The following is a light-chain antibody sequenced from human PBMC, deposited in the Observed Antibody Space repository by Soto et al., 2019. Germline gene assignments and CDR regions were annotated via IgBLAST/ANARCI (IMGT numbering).Light chain of an antibody. J-gene: IGKJ5*01. CDR2: GIS. Sequence: EIELTQSPGTLSLSPGESATLSCKASQSVSSTYLAWFQQKPGQPPTLLIYGISKRATDIPDRFSGSGSGTEFTLTISSLQPEDFATYYCQQHGQWPITFGQGTRLEIK. CDR3: QQHGQWPIT. CDR1: QSVSSTY. V-gene: IGKV3-20*01.